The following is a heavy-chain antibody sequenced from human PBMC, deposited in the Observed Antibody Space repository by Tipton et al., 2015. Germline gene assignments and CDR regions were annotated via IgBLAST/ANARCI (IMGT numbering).Heavy chain of an antibody. D-gene: IGHD4-11*01. Sequence: TLSLTCTVSGAPISSYYWSWIRQPPGKGLEWIGYIYYSGSTNYNPSLKSRATISVDTSKNQFSLNLSSVTAADTAVYYCASYDYSNMNFDYWGQGTLVTVSS. CDR1: GAPISSYY. J-gene: IGHJ4*02. V-gene: IGHV4-59*01. CDR2: IYYSGST. CDR3: ASYDYSNMNFDY.